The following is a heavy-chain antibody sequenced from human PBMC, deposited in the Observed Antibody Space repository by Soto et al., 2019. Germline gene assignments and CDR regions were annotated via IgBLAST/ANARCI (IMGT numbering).Heavy chain of an antibody. D-gene: IGHD1-26*01. J-gene: IGHJ6*02. Sequence: PGGSLRLCCAASGFTFISYGMHWARQAPGKGLEWVAVISYDGSNKYYADSVKGRFTISRDNSKNTLYLQMNSLRAEDTAVYYCAKEQEWELLLGGMDVWGQGTTVTVSS. CDR1: GFTFISYG. CDR2: ISYDGSNK. CDR3: AKEQEWELLLGGMDV. V-gene: IGHV3-30*18.